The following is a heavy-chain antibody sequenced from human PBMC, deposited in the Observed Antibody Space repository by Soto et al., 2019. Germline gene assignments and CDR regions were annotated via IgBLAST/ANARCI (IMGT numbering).Heavy chain of an antibody. J-gene: IGHJ3*01. CDR1: GFTFEAYS. Sequence: RLSCAASGFTFEAYSLHWVRQLPGKGLEWVAGISGDSGSSGYADSVRGRFTVSRDNAKNSLFLQMSILSPEDTALYYCTKRRSARPGFDAFDLWGQGTMVTVSS. CDR3: TKRRSARPGFDAFDL. CDR2: ISGDSGSS. V-gene: IGHV3-9*01.